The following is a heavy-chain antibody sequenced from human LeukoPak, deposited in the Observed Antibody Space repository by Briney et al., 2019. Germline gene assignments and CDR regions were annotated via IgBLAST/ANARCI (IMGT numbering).Heavy chain of an antibody. Sequence: GGSLRLSCAASGFTFDDYGMSWVRQAPGKGLEWVSGINWNGGSTGYADSVKGRFTISRDNAKNSLYLQMNSLRAEDTAVYYCAREGTAHSGYESLDYWGQGTLVTVSS. CDR3: AREGTAHSGYESLDY. V-gene: IGHV3-20*04. J-gene: IGHJ4*02. D-gene: IGHD5-12*01. CDR1: GFTFDDYG. CDR2: INWNGGST.